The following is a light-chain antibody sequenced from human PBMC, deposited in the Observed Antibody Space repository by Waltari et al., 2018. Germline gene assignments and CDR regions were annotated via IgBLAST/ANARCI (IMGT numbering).Light chain of an antibody. CDR3: QQRSKWPPSIT. Sequence: EIVLTQSPATLSLSPGERATLSCRPSQSVTRYLAWYQQKPGQAPRLLIYDASNRATGIPARFSGSGSGTDFTLSISSLEPEDFAVYYCQQRSKWPPSITFGQGTRLEIK. J-gene: IGKJ5*01. V-gene: IGKV3-11*01. CDR1: QSVTRY. CDR2: DAS.